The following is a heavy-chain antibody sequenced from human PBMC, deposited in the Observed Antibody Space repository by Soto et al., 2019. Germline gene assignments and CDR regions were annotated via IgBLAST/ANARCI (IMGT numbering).Heavy chain of an antibody. J-gene: IGHJ4*02. CDR1: GFIFSSYA. D-gene: IGHD3-10*01. Sequence: PGGSLRLSCAASGFIFSSYAMGWVRQAPGKGLEWVSAISASSGNTYFADSVKGRFTISRDNSKNTLYLLMNSLRAEDTAIYYCAKTYYYGSWTYRPPDYWGQGTLVTVSS. V-gene: IGHV3-23*01. CDR2: ISASSGNT. CDR3: AKTYYYGSWTYRPPDY.